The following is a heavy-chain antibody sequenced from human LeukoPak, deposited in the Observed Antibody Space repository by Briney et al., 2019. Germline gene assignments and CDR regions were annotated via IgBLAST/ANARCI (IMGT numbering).Heavy chain of an antibody. J-gene: IGHJ6*03. V-gene: IGHV4-34*01. Sequence: PSETLSLTCAVSGGSFSGYYWSWIRQPPGKGLEWIGEINHSGSTNYNPSLKSRVTISVDTSKNQFSLKLSSVTAADTAVYYCARAGYSYRNMDVWGKGTTVTVSS. CDR2: INHSGST. CDR1: GGSFSGYY. D-gene: IGHD5-18*01. CDR3: ARAGYSYRNMDV.